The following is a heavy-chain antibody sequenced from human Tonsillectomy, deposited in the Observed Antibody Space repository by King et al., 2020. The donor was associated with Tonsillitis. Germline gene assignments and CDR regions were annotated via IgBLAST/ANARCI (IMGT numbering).Heavy chain of an antibody. Sequence: QLQESGPGLVKPSETLSLTCTVSNGSISGYYWSWIRPPPGKGLEWIGYIHHSGSTNYNPSLKSRVTISFDTSKNQFSLKLSSVTAADTAVYYCARQIYFDYWGQGTLVTVSS. V-gene: IGHV4-59*08. CDR1: NGSISGYY. CDR3: ARQIYFDY. J-gene: IGHJ4*02. CDR2: IHHSGST.